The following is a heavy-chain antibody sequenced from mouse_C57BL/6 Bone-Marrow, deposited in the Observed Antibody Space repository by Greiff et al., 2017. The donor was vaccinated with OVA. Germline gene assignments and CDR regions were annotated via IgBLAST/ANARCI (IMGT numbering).Heavy chain of an antibody. J-gene: IGHJ3*01. CDR3: ARHVDLLWLRPWFAY. CDR1: GFTFSSYT. CDR2: ISGGGGNT. Sequence: EVKLVESGGGLVKPGGSLKLSCAASGFTFSSYTMSWVRQTPEKRLEWVATISGGGGNTYYPDSVKGRFTISRDNAKNTLYLQMSSLRSEDTALYYCARHVDLLWLRPWFAYWGQGTLVTVSA. V-gene: IGHV5-9*01. D-gene: IGHD2-2*01.